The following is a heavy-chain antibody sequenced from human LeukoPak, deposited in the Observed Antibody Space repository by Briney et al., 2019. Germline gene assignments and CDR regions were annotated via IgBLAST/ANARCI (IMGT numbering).Heavy chain of an antibody. J-gene: IGHJ4*02. Sequence: SETLSLTCTVSGGSFSGYYWSWIRQPPGGGLEWIGDINHSGPTNYNPSLKSRVTISVDTSKNQFSLNLNSVTAADAAVYYCTRQYSSSYYSDYWGQGTLVTVSS. CDR2: INHSGPT. CDR3: TRQYSSSYYSDY. CDR1: GGSFSGYY. V-gene: IGHV4-34*01. D-gene: IGHD6-6*01.